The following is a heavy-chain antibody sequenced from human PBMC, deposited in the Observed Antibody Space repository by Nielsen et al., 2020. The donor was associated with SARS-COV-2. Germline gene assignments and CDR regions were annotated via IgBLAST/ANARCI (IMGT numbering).Heavy chain of an antibody. V-gene: IGHV3-11*05. CDR1: GFTFSDYY. CDR3: AREGRILPLDY. J-gene: IGHJ4*02. D-gene: IGHD2/OR15-2a*01. Sequence: GESLKISCVGSGFTFSDYYMSWVRQAPGKGLEWVSYITSSSTYTNYADSVKGRFTISRDNAKNSLSLQMHSLRAEDTAVYYCAREGRILPLDYWGQGTLVTVSS. CDR2: ITSSSTYT.